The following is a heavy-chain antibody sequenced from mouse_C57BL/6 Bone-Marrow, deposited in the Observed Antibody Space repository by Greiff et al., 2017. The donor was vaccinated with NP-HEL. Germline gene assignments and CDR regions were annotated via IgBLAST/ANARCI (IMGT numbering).Heavy chain of an antibody. CDR3: ARKVNWDRYYAMDY. CDR2: INPNYGTT. D-gene: IGHD4-1*01. Sequence: VQLQQSGPELVKPGASVKISCKASGYSFTDYTMNWVKQSNGKSLEWIGVINPNYGTTSYNQKFKGKATLTVDQSSSTAYMQLNSLTSEDSAVYYCARKVNWDRYYAMDYWGQGTSVTVSS. J-gene: IGHJ4*01. CDR1: GYSFTDYT. V-gene: IGHV1-39*01.